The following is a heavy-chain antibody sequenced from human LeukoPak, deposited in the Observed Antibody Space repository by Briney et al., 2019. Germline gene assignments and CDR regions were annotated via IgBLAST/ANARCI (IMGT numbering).Heavy chain of an antibody. J-gene: IGHJ4*02. CDR1: GFTFSSYW. CDR3: ARIYCSGGSCFDY. CDR2: IKQDGSEK. D-gene: IGHD2-15*01. Sequence: PGGSLRLSCAASGFTFSSYWMSWVRQAPGKGLEWVANIKQDGSEKYYVDSVKGRFTISRDNAKNSLYLQMNSLGAEDTAVYYCARIYCSGGSCFDYWGQGTLVTVSS. V-gene: IGHV3-7*01.